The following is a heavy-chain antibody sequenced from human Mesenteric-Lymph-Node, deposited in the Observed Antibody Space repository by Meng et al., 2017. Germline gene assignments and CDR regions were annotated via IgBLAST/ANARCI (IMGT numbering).Heavy chain of an antibody. CDR1: GGSTSSGCYY. J-gene: IGHJ4*02. V-gene: IGHV4-31*03. CDR2: IYYTGST. D-gene: IGHD1-26*01. CDR3: ARGGGSYPYYLDN. Sequence: LRLSCTVSGGSTSSGCYYWSWIRQHPGKGLEWIGYIYYTGSTNYNPSLMNRVTISIDTSTNHFSFMQRTVTTADTAVYYYARGGGSYPYYLDNWGQGTLVTVSS.